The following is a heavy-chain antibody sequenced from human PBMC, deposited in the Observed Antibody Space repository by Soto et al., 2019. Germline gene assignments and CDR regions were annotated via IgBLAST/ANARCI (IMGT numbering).Heavy chain of an antibody. D-gene: IGHD6-19*01. CDR1: GGSISSYY. CDR3: ARESSGWYAPPIDY. V-gene: IGHV4-4*07. J-gene: IGHJ4*02. Sequence: SETLSLTXTVSGGSISSYYWSWIRQPAGKGLEWIGRIYTSGSTNYNPSLKSRVTMSVDTSKNQFSLKLSSVTAADTAVYYCARESSGWYAPPIDYWGQGTLVTVSS. CDR2: IYTSGST.